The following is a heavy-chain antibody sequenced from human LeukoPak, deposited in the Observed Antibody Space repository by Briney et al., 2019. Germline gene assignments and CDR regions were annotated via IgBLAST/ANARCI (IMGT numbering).Heavy chain of an antibody. J-gene: IGHJ6*02. CDR2: IYTSGST. CDR1: GGSISSYY. D-gene: IGHD1-26*01. V-gene: IGHV4-4*07. CDR3: ASAHPGGSYESMDV. Sequence: SETLSLTCTVSGGSISSYYWSWIRQPAGKGLEWIGRIYTSGSTNYNPSLKSRVTMSVDTSKNQFSLKLSSVTAADTAVYYCASAHPGGSYESMDVWGQGTTVTVSS.